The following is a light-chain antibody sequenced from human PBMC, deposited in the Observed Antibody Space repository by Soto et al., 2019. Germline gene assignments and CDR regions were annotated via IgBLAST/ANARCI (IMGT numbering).Light chain of an antibody. CDR2: ATS. CDR3: KQLNSYLGA. CDR1: QGISSY. V-gene: IGKV1-9*01. Sequence: DIQLTQSPSFLSASVGDRVTITCRASQGISSYLAWYQQKPGKAPKVLIYATSTLQSGVPSRFSGSGSGTEFTLTISSLQPEDFATYYCKQLNSYLGAFGPGTKVDV. J-gene: IGKJ3*01.